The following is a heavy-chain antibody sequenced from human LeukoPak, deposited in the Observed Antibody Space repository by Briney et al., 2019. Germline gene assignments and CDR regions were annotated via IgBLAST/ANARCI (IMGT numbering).Heavy chain of an antibody. V-gene: IGHV3-30-3*01. CDR3: ARAWAGYYDSSESGFCLDY. CDR2: ISYDGSNK. D-gene: IGHD3-22*01. Sequence: PGGSLRLSCAASGFTFSSYAMHWVRQAPGKGLEWVAVISYDGSNKYYADSVKGRFTISRDNSKNTLYLQMNSLRAEDTAVYYCARAWAGYYDSSESGFCLDYWGQGTLVTVSS. J-gene: IGHJ4*02. CDR1: GFTFSSYA.